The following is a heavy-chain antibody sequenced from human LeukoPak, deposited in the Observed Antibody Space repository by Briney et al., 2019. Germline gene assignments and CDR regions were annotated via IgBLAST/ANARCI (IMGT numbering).Heavy chain of an antibody. J-gene: IGHJ5*02. V-gene: IGHV4-30-2*01. Sequence: PSETLSLTCAVSGGSISSGGYSWSWIRQPPGKGLEWIGYIYHSGSTYYNPSLKSRVTISVDRSKNQFSLKLTSVTAADTAVYYCARASYCSDTFCHNLAWFGPWGQGTPVTVSS. CDR1: GGSISSGGYS. CDR2: IYHSGST. CDR3: ARASYCSDTFCHNLAWFGP. D-gene: IGHD2-15*01.